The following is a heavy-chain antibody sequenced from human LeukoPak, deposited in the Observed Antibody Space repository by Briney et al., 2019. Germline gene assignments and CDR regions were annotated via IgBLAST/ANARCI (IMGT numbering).Heavy chain of an antibody. CDR2: ISSSGSTI. V-gene: IGHV3-11*01. CDR1: GFTFSDYY. J-gene: IGHJ4*02. Sequence: GGSLRLSCAASGFTFSDYYMSWIRQAPGKGPEWVSYISSSGSTIYYADSVKGRFTISRDNAKNSLYLQMNSLRAEDTAVYYCASLYYDFWSGYYYFDYWGQGTLVTVSS. D-gene: IGHD3-3*01. CDR3: ASLYYDFWSGYYYFDY.